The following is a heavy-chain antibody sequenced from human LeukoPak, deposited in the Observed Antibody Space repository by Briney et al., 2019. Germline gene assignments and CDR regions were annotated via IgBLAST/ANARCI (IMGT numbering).Heavy chain of an antibody. CDR1: GFTFSSYS. Sequence: GGSLRLSCAASGFTFSSYSMNWVRQALGKGLEWVSYISSSSSTIYYADSVKGRFTISRDNAKNSLYLQMNSLRAEDTAVYYCARDKGPAADYWGQGTLVTVSS. V-gene: IGHV3-48*04. CDR3: ARDKGPAADY. CDR2: ISSSSSTI. D-gene: IGHD6-13*01. J-gene: IGHJ4*02.